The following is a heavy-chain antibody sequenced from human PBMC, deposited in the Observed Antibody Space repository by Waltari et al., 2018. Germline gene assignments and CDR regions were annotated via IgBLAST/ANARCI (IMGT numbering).Heavy chain of an antibody. Sequence: QVQLQESGPGLVKPSETLSLTYTVSGASVSSYYWSWIRQAPGKGLEWIGYIYTSGNTKYNPSLKSRVTISVDTSKNQCSLTLTSVTAADTAVYYCARDPGSTWSEDAFDIWGQGTMVTVSS. D-gene: IGHD6-13*01. V-gene: IGHV4-4*09. J-gene: IGHJ3*02. CDR3: ARDPGSTWSEDAFDI. CDR1: GASVSSYY. CDR2: IYTSGNT.